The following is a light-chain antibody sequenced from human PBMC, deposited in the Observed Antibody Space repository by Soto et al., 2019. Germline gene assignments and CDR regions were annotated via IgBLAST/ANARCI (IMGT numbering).Light chain of an antibody. CDR2: GIF. Sequence: ENVRTQSPGTLSLSPGERATISCRATQTISSNFFAWYQQKPGQAPRLLMYGIFNRATGIPDRFSASGFWTDFTLTIRRLQPEDFAVYYCEQYSDSHPTFVQGTKVEIK. V-gene: IGKV3-20*01. J-gene: IGKJ1*01. CDR1: QTISSNF. CDR3: EQYSDSHPT.